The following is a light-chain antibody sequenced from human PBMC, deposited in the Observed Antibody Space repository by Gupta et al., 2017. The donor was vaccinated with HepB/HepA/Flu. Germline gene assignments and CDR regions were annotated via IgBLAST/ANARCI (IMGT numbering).Light chain of an antibody. CDR3: QQSYSTPLHT. CDR2: AAS. J-gene: IGKJ2*01. V-gene: IGKV1-39*01. Sequence: DIHMTQSPSSLSASVGDRVTIPCRASQSISSYLNWYQQKPGKAPKLLIYAASSLQSGVPSRFSGSGSGTDFTLTISSLQPEDFATYYCQQSYSTPLHTFGEGTKVEIK. CDR1: QSISSY.